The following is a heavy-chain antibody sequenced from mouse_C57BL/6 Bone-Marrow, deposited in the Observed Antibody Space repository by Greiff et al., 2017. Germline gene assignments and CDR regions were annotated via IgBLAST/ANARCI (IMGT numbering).Heavy chain of an antibody. D-gene: IGHD1-1*01. CDR2: IYPGDGDT. CDR1: GYAFSSSW. J-gene: IGHJ1*03. Sequence: QVHVKQSGPELVKPGASVKISCKASGYAFSSSWMNWVKQRPGKGLEWIGRIYPGDGDTNYNGKFKGKATLTADKSSSTAYMQLSSLTSEDAAVYCCAIRFGSYCGSSDWYFDVWGKGTTVTVSS. CDR3: AIRFGSYCGSSDWYFDV. V-gene: IGHV1-82*01.